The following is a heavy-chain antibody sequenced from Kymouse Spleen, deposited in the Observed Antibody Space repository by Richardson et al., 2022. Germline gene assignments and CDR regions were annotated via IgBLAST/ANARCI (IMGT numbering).Heavy chain of an antibody. CDR1: GFTFSSYD. Sequence: EVQLVESGGGLVQPGGSLRLSCAASGFTFSSYDMHWVRQATGKGLEWVSAIGTAGDTYYPGSVKGRFTISRENAKNSLYLQMNSLRAGDTAVYYCARDGSSGFYFDYWGQGTLVTVSS. CDR2: IGTAGDT. CDR3: ARDGSSGFYFDY. D-gene: IGHD6-19*01. J-gene: IGHJ4*02. V-gene: IGHV3-13*01.